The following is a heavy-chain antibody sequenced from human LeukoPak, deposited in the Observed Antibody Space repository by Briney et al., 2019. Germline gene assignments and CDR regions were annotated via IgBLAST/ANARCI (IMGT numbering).Heavy chain of an antibody. V-gene: IGHV3-48*03. CDR1: GFTFSSYE. D-gene: IGHD3-10*02. J-gene: IGHJ6*04. CDR3: AELGITMIGGV. Sequence: GGSLRLSCAASGFTFSSYEMNWVRQAPGKGLEWVSYISSSGSTIYYADSVKGLFTISRDNAKNSLYLQMNSLRAEDTAVYYCAELGITMIGGVWGKGTTVTIPS. CDR2: ISSSGSTI.